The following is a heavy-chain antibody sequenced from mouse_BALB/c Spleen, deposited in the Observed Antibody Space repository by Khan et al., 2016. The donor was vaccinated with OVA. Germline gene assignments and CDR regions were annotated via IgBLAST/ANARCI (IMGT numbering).Heavy chain of an antibody. CDR2: IWRGGST. V-gene: IGHV2-5*01. CDR1: GFSLTSYG. D-gene: IGHD1-1*01. Sequence: QIQLVQSGPGLVQPSQSLSITCTVSGFSLTSYGVHWVRQSPGKGLEWLGVIWRGGSTDYNAAFMSRLSITKDNSKSQVFFKMNSLQADDTAKYYCAKKITTVDYYAMDYWGQGTSVTVSS. CDR3: AKKITTVDYYAMDY. J-gene: IGHJ4*01.